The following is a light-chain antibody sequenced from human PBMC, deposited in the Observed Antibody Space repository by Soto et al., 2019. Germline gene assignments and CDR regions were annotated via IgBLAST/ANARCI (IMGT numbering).Light chain of an antibody. CDR2: GIS. CDR1: QRVSNN. V-gene: IGKV3-20*01. CDR3: QQYGTSPGT. Sequence: VMTHSLATLSVSPEERATLSCRASQRVSNNFAWYQQRPGQAPRLLIYGISSRATGIPDRFSGSGSGTDFTLTISGLQPEDFAVYYCQQYGTSPGTFGHGTKVDIK. J-gene: IGKJ1*01.